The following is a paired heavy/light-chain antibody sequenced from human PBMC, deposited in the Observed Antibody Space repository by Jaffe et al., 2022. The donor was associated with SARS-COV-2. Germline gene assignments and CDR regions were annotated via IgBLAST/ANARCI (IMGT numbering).Heavy chain of an antibody. CDR2: ITDSGGDT. CDR1: GFTFNNYP. Sequence: EVQLVESGGGLVQPGGSLRLSCEFSGFTFNNYPMTWVRQAPGKGLEWVSLITDSGGDTYYADSVKGRFTVSRDNSKNTLYLQMNSLRAEDTAIYYCAKDLGADCSLCWYFNLWGRGTLVIVSS. V-gene: IGHV3-23*04. CDR3: AKDLGADCSLCWYFNL. D-gene: IGHD2-21*02. J-gene: IGHJ2*01.
Light chain of an antibody. J-gene: IGKJ4*01. CDR2: DAS. CDR3: QQRNSWPLT. V-gene: IGKV3-11*01. CDR1: QRISVY. Sequence: EIVLTQSPGTLSLSPGERATLSCRASQRISVYLGWYQHKPGQAPRLLIYDASNRATGIPARFSGSGSGTDFTLTISSLEPEDSAVYYCQQRNSWPLTFGGGTTVEI.